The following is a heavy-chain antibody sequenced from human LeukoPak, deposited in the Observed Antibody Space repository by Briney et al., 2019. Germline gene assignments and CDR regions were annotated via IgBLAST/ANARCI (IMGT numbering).Heavy chain of an antibody. Sequence: SQTLSLTCAVSGGSISSGDYPWSWIRQPPGKGLEWIVYIFHTGHTSDNPSLKSRVTISVDMSKNQLSLKLSSVTAADTAVYYCARGFYGSGSQFDYWGQGTLVTVSS. D-gene: IGHD3-10*01. CDR1: GGSISSGDYP. J-gene: IGHJ4*02. V-gene: IGHV4-30-2*01. CDR3: ARGFYGSGSQFDY. CDR2: IFHTGHT.